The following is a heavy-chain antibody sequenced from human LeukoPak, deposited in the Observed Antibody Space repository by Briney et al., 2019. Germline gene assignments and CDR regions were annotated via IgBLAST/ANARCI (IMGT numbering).Heavy chain of an antibody. J-gene: IGHJ5*02. CDR2: ISGSGGST. CDR1: GFTFSSYA. D-gene: IGHD6-13*01. V-gene: IGHV3-23*01. Sequence: GGSLRLSCAASGFTFSSYAMSWVRQAPGKGLEWVSAISGSGGSTTYADSVKGRFTISRDNSKNTLYLQMNSLRAEDTAVYYCAKASLGQLARYNWFDPWGQGTLVTVSS. CDR3: AKASLGQLARYNWFDP.